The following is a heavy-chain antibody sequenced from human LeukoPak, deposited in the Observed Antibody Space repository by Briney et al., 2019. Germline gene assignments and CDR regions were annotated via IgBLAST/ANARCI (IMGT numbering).Heavy chain of an antibody. J-gene: IGHJ3*02. V-gene: IGHV3-23*01. CDR1: GFTFSSYA. CDR2: ISGSGGST. CDR3: AKSLRFLEWLSDGRSDAFDI. D-gene: IGHD3-3*01. Sequence: PGRSLRLSCAASGFTFSSYAMSWVRQAPGKGLEWVSAISGSGGSTYYADSVKGRFTISRDNSKNTLYLQMNSLRAEDTAVYYCAKSLRFLEWLSDGRSDAFDIWGQGTTVTVSS.